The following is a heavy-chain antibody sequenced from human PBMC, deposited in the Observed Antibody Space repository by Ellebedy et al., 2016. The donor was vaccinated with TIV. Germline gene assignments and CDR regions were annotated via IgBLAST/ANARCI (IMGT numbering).Heavy chain of an antibody. D-gene: IGHD3-10*01. CDR1: GFTFSSYN. J-gene: IGHJ6*02. CDR3: ARDTRLWFGELSSLGGMDV. CDR2: ISSSSSYI. V-gene: IGHV3-21*01. Sequence: GGSLRLSCAASGFTFSSYNMNWVRQAPGKGLEWVSSISSSSSYIYYADSVKGRFTISRDNAKNSLYLQMNSLRAEDTAVYYCARDTRLWFGELSSLGGMDVWGQGTTVTVSS.